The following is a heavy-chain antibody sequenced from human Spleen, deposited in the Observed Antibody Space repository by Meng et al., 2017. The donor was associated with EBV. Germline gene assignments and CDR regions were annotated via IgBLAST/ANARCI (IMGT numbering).Heavy chain of an antibody. D-gene: IGHD7-27*01. CDR3: ATAGTGVTGDRWHFDH. CDR2: VNQVAST. J-gene: IGHJ2*01. CDR1: GWSFNGYY. Sequence: VQLQQLCAVVLKTSETLSLTCVCSGWSFNGYYWSWGRQSPAKGLEWIWEVNQVASTNYNPSLKSRVTISLDKSKNQFSLKLTSLTAADTAVYYCATAGTGVTGDRWHFDHWGHGTLVTVSS. V-gene: IGHV4-34*02.